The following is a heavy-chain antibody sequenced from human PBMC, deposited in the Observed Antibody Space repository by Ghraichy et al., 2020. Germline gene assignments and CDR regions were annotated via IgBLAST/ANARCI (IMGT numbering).Heavy chain of an antibody. Sequence: LSLTCAASGFTFSSSWMSWVRQAPGKGLEWVANMNQDGSEKSYVDSVKGRFTISRDNAENSLYLQMNSLRAEDTAVYYCATHNNWAFNHWGQGTLVTVSS. V-gene: IGHV3-7*01. CDR3: ATHNNWAFNH. D-gene: IGHD1-1*01. CDR2: MNQDGSEK. J-gene: IGHJ4*02. CDR1: GFTFSSSW.